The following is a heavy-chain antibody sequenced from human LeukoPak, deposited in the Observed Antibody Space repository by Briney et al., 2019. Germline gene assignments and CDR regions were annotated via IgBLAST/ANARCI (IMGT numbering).Heavy chain of an antibody. D-gene: IGHD5-24*01. CDR1: GFTFSSYA. Sequence: GGSLRLSCAASGFTFSSYAMSWVRQAPGKGLEWVSAISGSGGSTYYADSVKGWFTISRDNSKNTLYLQMNSLRAEDTAVYYCAKGDFVWLQSPDYWGQGTLVTVSS. CDR3: AKGDFVWLQSPDY. V-gene: IGHV3-23*01. CDR2: ISGSGGST. J-gene: IGHJ4*02.